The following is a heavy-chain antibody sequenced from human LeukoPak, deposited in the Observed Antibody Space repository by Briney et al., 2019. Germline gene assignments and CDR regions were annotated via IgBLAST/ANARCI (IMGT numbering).Heavy chain of an antibody. Sequence: PSETLSLTCTVSGVSISSGGYYWSWIRQHPGKGLEWIGYIYYSGSTYYNPSLKSRVTISVDTSKNQFSLKLSSVTAADTAVYYCARAPTYYYDSSGYYQGGNWFDPWGQGTLVTVSS. V-gene: IGHV4-31*03. D-gene: IGHD3-22*01. CDR1: GVSISSGGYY. CDR2: IYYSGST. J-gene: IGHJ5*02. CDR3: ARAPTYYYDSSGYYQGGNWFDP.